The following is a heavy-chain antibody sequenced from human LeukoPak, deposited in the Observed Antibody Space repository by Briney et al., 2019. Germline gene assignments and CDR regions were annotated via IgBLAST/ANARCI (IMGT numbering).Heavy chain of an antibody. V-gene: IGHV3-23*01. Sequence: PGGSLRLSCAASGFTFSSYAMSWVRQAPGKGLEWVSAISGSGGSTYYADSVKGRFTISRDNSKNTLHLQMNSLRAEDTAVYYCAKLGDIVVVPAAIAYGMDVWGQGTTVTVSS. J-gene: IGHJ6*02. CDR1: GFTFSSYA. CDR3: AKLGDIVVVPAAIAYGMDV. D-gene: IGHD2-2*01. CDR2: ISGSGGST.